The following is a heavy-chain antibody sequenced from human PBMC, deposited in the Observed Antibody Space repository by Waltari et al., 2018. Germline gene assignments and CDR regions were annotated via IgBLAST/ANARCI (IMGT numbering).Heavy chain of an antibody. J-gene: IGHJ4*02. CDR3: ARALPGEITVYDY. Sequence: EVQLVESGGVLVQLGGSLSLSCVASGFPLRRHWMSWVRQAPEKGLEWVADIKQDGTQQYYVDSVKGRFTVSRDNHKNSLFLQMNSLRAEDTAVYYCARALPGEITVYDYWAQGALVTVSS. CDR1: GFPLRRHW. D-gene: IGHD3-10*01. CDR2: IKQDGTQQ. V-gene: IGHV3-7*01.